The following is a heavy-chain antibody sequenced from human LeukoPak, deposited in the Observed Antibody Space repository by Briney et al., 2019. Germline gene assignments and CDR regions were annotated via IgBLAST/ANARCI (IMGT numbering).Heavy chain of an antibody. J-gene: IGHJ6*02. CDR2: INHSGST. Sequence: SETLSLTCAVYGGSFSGYYWSWIRQPPGKGLEWIGEINHSGSTNYNPSLKSRVTISVDTSKNQFSLKLSSVTAADTDVYYCARRPYYYSGMDVWGQGTTVTVSS. CDR3: ARRPYYYSGMDV. V-gene: IGHV4-34*01. CDR1: GGSFSGYY.